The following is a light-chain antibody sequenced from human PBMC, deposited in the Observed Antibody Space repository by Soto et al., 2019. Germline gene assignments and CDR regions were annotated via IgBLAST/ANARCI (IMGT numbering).Light chain of an antibody. CDR3: CSYAGSVTFT. CDR2: ATT. V-gene: IGLV2-23*02. J-gene: IGLJ2*01. CDR1: SSDVANYNL. Sequence: QSALTQPASVSGSPGQSITISCNGTSSDVANYNLVSWYQHHPGKAPQLIIYATTKRPSGVSNRYSGSKSGNTASLTISGLQAEDEANYYCCSYAGSVTFTFGGGTKLTVL.